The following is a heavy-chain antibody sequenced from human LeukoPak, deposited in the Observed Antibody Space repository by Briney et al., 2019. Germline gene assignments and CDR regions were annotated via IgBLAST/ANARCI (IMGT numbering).Heavy chain of an antibody. J-gene: IGHJ4*02. V-gene: IGHV3-30*02. Sequence: PGGSLRLSCAASGFTVSSYGMHWVRQAPGKGLEWEAFIRYDGSNKYYADSVKGRFTISRDNSKNTLYLQMNSLRAEDTAVYYCARDGFYGDWRFDYWGQGTLVTVSS. CDR3: ARDGFYGDWRFDY. D-gene: IGHD4-17*01. CDR2: IRYDGSNK. CDR1: GFTVSSYG.